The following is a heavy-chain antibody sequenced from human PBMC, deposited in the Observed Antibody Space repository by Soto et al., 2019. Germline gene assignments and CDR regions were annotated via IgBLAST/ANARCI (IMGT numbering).Heavy chain of an antibody. V-gene: IGHV1-18*01. CDR3: AINYNTLTGYYRCFNY. Sequence: QVQLVQSGAEVKKPGASVKVSCKGSGYTFISYDISWVRQAPGQGLEWMGRISAYNGNTNYAQNLPGRVTLTTDTSTSTAYMELRSLRSDDTAVYYCAINYNTLTGYYRCFNYWGQGTRVTVSS. D-gene: IGHD3-9*01. CDR2: ISAYNGNT. J-gene: IGHJ4*02. CDR1: GYTFISYD.